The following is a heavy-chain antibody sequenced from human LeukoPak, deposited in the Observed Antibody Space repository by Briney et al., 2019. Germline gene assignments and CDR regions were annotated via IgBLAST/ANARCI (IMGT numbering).Heavy chain of an antibody. CDR3: ARDGLGGLDV. Sequence: SETLSLTCTVSGGSISSYYWSWIRQPAGKGLEWVGRIYTIGSTNYNPSLKSRVTMSVDTSKNQFSMKLSSVTAADTAVYYYARDGLGGLDVWGQGTTVTVSS. CDR2: IYTIGST. J-gene: IGHJ6*02. V-gene: IGHV4-4*07. CDR1: GGSISSYY. D-gene: IGHD1-26*01.